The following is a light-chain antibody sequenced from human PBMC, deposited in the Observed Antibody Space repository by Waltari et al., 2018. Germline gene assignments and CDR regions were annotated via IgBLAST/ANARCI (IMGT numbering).Light chain of an antibody. Sequence: QSVLTQPPSASGTPGQRVTIPCSGSRYNLRTNSPYWYQQLPGMAPGLLIYRDNQRPPGVPDRFSGSQSGTSASLAISGLRSEDEADYYCAAWDDRLRGPLFGGGTKLTVL. V-gene: IGLV1-47*01. J-gene: IGLJ2*01. CDR3: AAWDDRLRGPL. CDR1: RYNLRTNS. CDR2: RDN.